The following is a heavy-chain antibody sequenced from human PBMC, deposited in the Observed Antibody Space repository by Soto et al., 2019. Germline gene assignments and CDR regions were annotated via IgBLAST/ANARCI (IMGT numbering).Heavy chain of an antibody. Sequence: PSETLSLTCTVSGGSVSSGSYYWSWIRQPPGKGLEWIGYIYYSGSTNYNPSLKSRVTISVDTSKNQFSLKLSSVTAADTAVYYFARGSSSGYYYYYYGMDVWGQGTTVTVS. V-gene: IGHV4-61*01. CDR1: GGSVSSGSYY. CDR3: ARGSSSGYYYYYYGMDV. J-gene: IGHJ6*02. CDR2: IYYSGST. D-gene: IGHD3-22*01.